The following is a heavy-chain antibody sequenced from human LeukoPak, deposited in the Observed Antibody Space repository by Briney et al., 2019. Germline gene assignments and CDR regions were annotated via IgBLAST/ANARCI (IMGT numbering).Heavy chain of an antibody. CDR2: IIPIFGTA. CDR3: ARGPEQQLVYYFDY. J-gene: IGHJ4*02. CDR1: GYTLTELS. V-gene: IGHV1-69*13. D-gene: IGHD6-13*01. Sequence: GASVKVSCKVSGYTLTELSMHWVRQAPGQGLEWMGGIIPIFGTANYAQKFQGRVTITADESTSTAYMELSSLRSEDTAVYYCARGPEQQLVYYFDYWGQGTLVTVSS.